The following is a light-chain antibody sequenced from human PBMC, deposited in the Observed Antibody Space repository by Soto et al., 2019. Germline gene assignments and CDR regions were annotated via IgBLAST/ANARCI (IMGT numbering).Light chain of an antibody. V-gene: IGKV1-39*01. Sequence: TQSPYSLAVSLGGMATIHCRSNHSVLFVSNNKNFLAWYQQKPGKAPKLLIYVVSSLQSGVPSRFSGSGSGTDFTLTIRSLQPEDFATYYCQQSHSIPLTFGQGTKVDNK. CDR1: HSVLFVSNNKNF. CDR2: VVS. J-gene: IGKJ1*01. CDR3: QQSHSIPLT.